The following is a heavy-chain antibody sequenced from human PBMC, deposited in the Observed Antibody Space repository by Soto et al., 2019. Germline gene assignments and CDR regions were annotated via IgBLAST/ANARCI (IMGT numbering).Heavy chain of an antibody. J-gene: IGHJ4*02. CDR2: ISGSGGST. CDR3: AKVKHLPLNYDFWSGYYTVFDY. Sequence: PGGSLRLSCAASGFTFSSYAMSWVRQAPGKGLEWVSAISGSGGSTYYADSVKGRFTISRDNSKNTLYLQMNSLRAEDTAVYYCAKVKHLPLNYDFWSGYYTVFDYWGQGTLVTVSS. CDR1: GFTFSSYA. V-gene: IGHV3-23*01. D-gene: IGHD3-3*01.